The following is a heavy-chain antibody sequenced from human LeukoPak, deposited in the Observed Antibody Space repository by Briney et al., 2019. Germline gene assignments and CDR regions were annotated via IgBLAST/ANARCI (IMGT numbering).Heavy chain of an antibody. CDR2: MSYDGRNK. CDR3: ARAPPYGMDV. Sequence: GGSLRLSCEASGFIFSNYGMHWVRQAPGKGLEWVAVMSYDGRNKYYADSVKGRLTISRDNSKNTLYLQMNSLRAEDTAVYYCARAPPYGMDVWGQGTTVTVSS. J-gene: IGHJ6*02. CDR1: GFIFSNYG. V-gene: IGHV3-30*03.